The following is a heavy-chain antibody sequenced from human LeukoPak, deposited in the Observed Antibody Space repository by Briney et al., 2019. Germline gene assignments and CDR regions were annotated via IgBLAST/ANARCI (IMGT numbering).Heavy chain of an antibody. CDR2: IYTSGST. J-gene: IGHJ5*02. CDR1: GGSISSGSYY. Sequence: KGSETLSPTCTVSGGSISSGSYYWSWIRQPAGKGLEWIGRIYTSGSTNYNPSLKSRVTISVDTSKNQFSLKLSSVTAADTAVYYCARGYSGSYNWLVPWGEGTLVTVSS. V-gene: IGHV4-61*02. D-gene: IGHD1-26*01. CDR3: ARGYSGSYNWLVP.